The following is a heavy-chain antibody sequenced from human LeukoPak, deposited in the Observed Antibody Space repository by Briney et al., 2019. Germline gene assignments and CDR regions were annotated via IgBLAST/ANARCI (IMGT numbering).Heavy chain of an antibody. D-gene: IGHD3-10*01. CDR1: GFTFSTYG. V-gene: IGHV3-30*02. J-gene: IGHJ4*02. CDR3: AKDSTQYYYGSGTYYNLGSPTSPDY. CDR2: IRYDGSNK. Sequence: PGGSLRLSCAASGFTFSTYGMHWVRQAPGKGLEWVAFIRYDGSNKYYVDSVKGRFTISRDNSKNTLYLQMNTLRAEDTAVYYCAKDSTQYYYGSGTYYNLGSPTSPDYWGQGTLVTVSS.